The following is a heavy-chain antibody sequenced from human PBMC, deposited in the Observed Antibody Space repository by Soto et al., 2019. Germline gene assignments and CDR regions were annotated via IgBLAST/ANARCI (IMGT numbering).Heavy chain of an antibody. CDR2: ISSSSSYT. D-gene: IGHD3-22*01. J-gene: IGHJ3*02. V-gene: IGHV3-11*06. Sequence: GGSLRLSCAASGFTFSNYYMSWIRQAPGKGLEWVSYISSSSSYTNYADSVKGRFTISRYNAKNSLYLQMNSLRAEYTALYYCARDKAAYYYDSSCRADAFDIWGQGTMVTVSS. CDR3: ARDKAAYYYDSSCRADAFDI. CDR1: GFTFSNYY.